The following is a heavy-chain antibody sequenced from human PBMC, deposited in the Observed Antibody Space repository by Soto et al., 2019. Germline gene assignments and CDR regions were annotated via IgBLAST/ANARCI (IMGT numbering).Heavy chain of an antibody. CDR3: ARLNGYCISTNCHGYYGLDV. Sequence: SETLSLTCTVSGGSISSYYWSWIRQPPGKGLEWIGYIYYSGNTNYNPSLMSRVTISVDTSKNEFSLRLSSVTAADTAVYYCARLNGYCISTNCHGYYGLDVSGQGTTVTVSS. CDR2: IYYSGNT. CDR1: GGSISSYY. D-gene: IGHD2-2*03. J-gene: IGHJ6*02. V-gene: IGHV4-59*08.